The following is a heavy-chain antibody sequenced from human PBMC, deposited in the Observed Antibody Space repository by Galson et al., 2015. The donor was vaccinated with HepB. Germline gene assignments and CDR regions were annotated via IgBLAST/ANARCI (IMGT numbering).Heavy chain of an antibody. J-gene: IGHJ5*02. CDR1: GFTFNDYR. CDR3: VRDGGDGYNYFDL. CDR2: ISRNSKVI. D-gene: IGHD2-21*01. Sequence: SLRLSCAASGFTFNDYRMNWVRQAPGKGLEWISYISRNSKVIHYADSAKGRFTVSRDNAKNSLYPQMDSLRDGDTALYYCVRDGGDGYNYFDLWGQGTLVTVSS. V-gene: IGHV3-48*02.